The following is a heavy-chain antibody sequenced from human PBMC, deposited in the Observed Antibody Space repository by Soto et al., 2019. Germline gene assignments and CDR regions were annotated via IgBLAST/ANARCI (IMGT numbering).Heavy chain of an antibody. CDR2: IYWNDDK. D-gene: IGHD3-3*01. J-gene: IGHJ4*02. Sequence: SGPTLVNPTQTLTLTCTFSGFSLSTSGVGVGWIRQPPGKALEWLALIYWNDDKRYSPSLKSRLTITKDTSKNQVVLTMTNMDPVDTATXYCAHSLRFLEHRAFDYWGQGTLVTVSS. CDR1: GFSLSTSGVG. V-gene: IGHV2-5*01. CDR3: AHSLRFLEHRAFDY.